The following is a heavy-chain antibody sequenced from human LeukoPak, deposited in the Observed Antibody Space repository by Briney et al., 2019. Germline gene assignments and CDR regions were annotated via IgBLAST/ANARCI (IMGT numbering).Heavy chain of an antibody. J-gene: IGHJ6*02. Sequence: PGGSLRLSCAASGFTFSSYAMSWVRQAPGKGLEWVAVISYGGTKEYYAGSVKGRFTISKDNSKNTLYLQMNSLRHEDTAVYYCARNKPITAFFGMDVWGQGTTVIVSS. V-gene: IGHV3-30*04. CDR2: ISYGGTKE. D-gene: IGHD6-6*01. CDR1: GFTFSSYA. CDR3: ARNKPITAFFGMDV.